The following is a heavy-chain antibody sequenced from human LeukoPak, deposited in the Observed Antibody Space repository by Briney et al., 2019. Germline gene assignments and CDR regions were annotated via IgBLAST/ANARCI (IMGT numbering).Heavy chain of an antibody. Sequence: SETLSLTCTVSGGSISSYYWSWIRQPPGKGLEWIGYIYYSGSTNYNPSLKSRVTISVDTSKNQFSLRLSSVTAADTALYHCARDRSFRDWGDGNDAFDIWGQGTMVTVSS. CDR1: GGSISSYY. CDR2: IYYSGST. D-gene: IGHD3/OR15-3a*01. CDR3: ARDRSFRDWGDGNDAFDI. V-gene: IGHV4-59*01. J-gene: IGHJ3*02.